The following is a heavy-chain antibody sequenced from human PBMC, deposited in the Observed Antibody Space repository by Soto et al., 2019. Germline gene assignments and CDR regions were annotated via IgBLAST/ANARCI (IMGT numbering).Heavy chain of an antibody. CDR2: ITPYNGKT. CDR3: ARDTSHYFDH. CDR1: GYTFITFG. V-gene: IGHV1-18*01. D-gene: IGHD2-2*01. J-gene: IGHJ4*02. Sequence: QVHLVQSGAEVKKPGASVKVSCKASGYTFITFGISWVRQAPGQGLEWMGWITPYNGKTNYARKVQDRVTMTTDTSTGTAYMELRSLRSDDSAVYYCARDTSHYFDHWGQGTLVTVSS.